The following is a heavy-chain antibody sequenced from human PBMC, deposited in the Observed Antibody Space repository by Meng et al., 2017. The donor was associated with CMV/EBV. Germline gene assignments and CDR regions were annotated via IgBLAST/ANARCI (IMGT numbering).Heavy chain of an antibody. CDR3: ARDLMNCSSTSCANWFDP. J-gene: IGHJ5*02. CDR2: IYTSGST. Sequence: VRLHGWGPGRVMPSQALSLSCTVSGGFINRYYLSWIGPPAGKGLEWIGRIYTSGSTNYNPSLKSRVTMSVDTSKNQFSLKLSSVTAADTAVYYCARDLMNCSSTSCANWFDPWGQGTLVTVSS. D-gene: IGHD2-2*01. V-gene: IGHV4-4*07. CDR1: GGFINRYY.